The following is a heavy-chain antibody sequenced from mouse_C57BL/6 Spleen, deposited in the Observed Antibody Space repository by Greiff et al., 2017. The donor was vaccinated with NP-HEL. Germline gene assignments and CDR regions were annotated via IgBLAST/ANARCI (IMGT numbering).Heavy chain of an antibody. CDR1: GYAFTNYL. V-gene: IGHV1-54*01. J-gene: IGHJ2*01. D-gene: IGHD1-1*01. Sequence: QVQLQQSGAELVRPGTSVKVSCKASGYAFTNYLIEWVKQRPGQGLEWIGVINPGSGGTNYNEKFKGKATLTADKSSSTAYMQLSSLTSEDSAVYFCARSDGSSPDYWGQGTTLTVSS. CDR2: INPGSGGT. CDR3: ARSDGSSPDY.